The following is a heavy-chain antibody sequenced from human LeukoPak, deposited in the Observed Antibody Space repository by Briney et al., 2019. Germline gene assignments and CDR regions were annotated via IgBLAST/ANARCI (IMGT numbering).Heavy chain of an antibody. D-gene: IGHD6-13*01. CDR1: GFTFSISA. V-gene: IGHV3-23*01. J-gene: IGHJ4*02. CDR2: LSGSGAST. Sequence: GGSLRLSCAASGFTFSISAMSWVRQAPGKGLEWVSVLSGSGASTYYTDSVKGRFTISRDNSKNTLFLQMNSLRAEDTAIYYCAKAEGIAMLGRDYWGQGTLVTVSS. CDR3: AKAEGIAMLGRDY.